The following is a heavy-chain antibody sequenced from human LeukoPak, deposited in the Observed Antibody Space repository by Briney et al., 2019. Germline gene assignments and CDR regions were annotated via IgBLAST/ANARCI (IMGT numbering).Heavy chain of an antibody. CDR1: GFTFSSYS. J-gene: IGHJ4*02. D-gene: IGHD3-9*01. CDR3: ARDLKGRYFDWLFSGYFDY. Sequence: GGSLRLSCAASGFTFSSYSMNWVRQAPGKGLEWVLSISSSSSYIYYADSVKGRFTISRDNAKNSLYLQMNSLRAEDTTVYYCARDLKGRYFDWLFSGYFDYWGQGTLVTVSS. CDR2: ISSSSSYI. V-gene: IGHV3-21*01.